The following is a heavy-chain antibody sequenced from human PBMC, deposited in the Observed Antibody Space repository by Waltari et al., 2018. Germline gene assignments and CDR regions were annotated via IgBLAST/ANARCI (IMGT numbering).Heavy chain of an antibody. CDR3: ARGIAVAGTVAY. D-gene: IGHD6-19*01. Sequence: QVQLVQSGAEVKKPGASVKVSCKASGYTFTSYDINWVRQATGQGLEWMGWRNPTSGNTGYATKFQGRVTMTRNTSISTAYMELSSLRSEDTAVYYCARGIAVAGTVAYWGQGTLVTVSS. J-gene: IGHJ4*02. CDR2: RNPTSGNT. V-gene: IGHV1-8*01. CDR1: GYTFTSYD.